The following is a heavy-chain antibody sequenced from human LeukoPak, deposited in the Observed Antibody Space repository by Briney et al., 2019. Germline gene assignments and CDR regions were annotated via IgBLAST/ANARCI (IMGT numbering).Heavy chain of an antibody. D-gene: IGHD3-3*01. J-gene: IGHJ4*02. CDR1: GGSISSYY. CDR3: ARLGAGPTYYDFWSGYSSFYFDY. CDR2: IHYSGNT. V-gene: IGHV4-39*01. Sequence: SETLSLTCTVSGGSISSYYWSWIRQPPGKGLEWIGGIHYSGNTYYNPSLKSRVTISIDTSKNQFSLKLSSVTAADTAVYYCARLGAGPTYYDFWSGYSSFYFDYWGQGTLVTVSS.